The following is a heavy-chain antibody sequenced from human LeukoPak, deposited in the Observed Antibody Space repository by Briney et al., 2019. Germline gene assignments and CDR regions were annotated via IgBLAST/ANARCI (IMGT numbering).Heavy chain of an antibody. D-gene: IGHD1-1*01. CDR3: ARDVSSSTRAFDI. J-gene: IGHJ3*02. CDR2: ISSSASHT. Sequence: PGGSLRLSCAASGFTLSTYEMTWVRQAPGKGLEWLSFISSSASHTFYADSVKGRFTIFRDTAKNSLYLQMNNLRGEDTAVYYCARDVSSSTRAFDIWGQGTMVAVS. V-gene: IGHV3-48*03. CDR1: GFTLSTYE.